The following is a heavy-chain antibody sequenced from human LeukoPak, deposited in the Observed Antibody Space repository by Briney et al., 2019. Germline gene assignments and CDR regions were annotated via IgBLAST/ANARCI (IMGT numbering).Heavy chain of an antibody. CDR2: IYYSGST. Sequence: PSETLSLTCAVYGGSFSGYYWSWIRQPPGKGLEWIGYIYYSGSTNYNPSLKSRVTISVDTSKNQFSLKLSSVTAADTAVYYCARLSVEMATIDAFDIWGQGTMVTVSS. CDR1: GGSFSGYY. CDR3: ARLSVEMATIDAFDI. J-gene: IGHJ3*02. V-gene: IGHV4-59*08. D-gene: IGHD5-12*01.